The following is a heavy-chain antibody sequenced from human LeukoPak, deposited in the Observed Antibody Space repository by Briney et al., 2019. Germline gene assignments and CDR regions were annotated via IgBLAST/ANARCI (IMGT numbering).Heavy chain of an antibody. CDR2: IIPIFGTA. CDR3: ARSLYYYGSGSRRFDP. CDR1: GGTFSSYA. D-gene: IGHD3-10*01. V-gene: IGHV1-69*13. J-gene: IGHJ5*02. Sequence: ASVKVSCKTSGGTFSSYAISWVRQAPGQGLEWMGGIIPIFGTANYAQKFQGRVTITADESTSTAYMELSSLRSEDTAVYYCARSLYYYGSGSRRFDPWGQGTLVTVSS.